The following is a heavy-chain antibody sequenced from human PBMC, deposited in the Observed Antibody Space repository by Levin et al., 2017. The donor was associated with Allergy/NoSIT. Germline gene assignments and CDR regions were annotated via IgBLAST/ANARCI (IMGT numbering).Heavy chain of an antibody. CDR1: GASINNYY. Sequence: SETLSLTCTVSGASINNYYWSWVRQPPGKGLEWIGYIYYSGTTNYNPSLKSRVTISLDTSNNQFSLRLASGTAADTALYYCAREVTSPWYLDVWGRCILVPVSS. D-gene: IGHD2-21*02. CDR2: IYYSGTT. V-gene: IGHV4-59*12. CDR3: AREVTSPWYLDV. J-gene: IGHJ2*01.